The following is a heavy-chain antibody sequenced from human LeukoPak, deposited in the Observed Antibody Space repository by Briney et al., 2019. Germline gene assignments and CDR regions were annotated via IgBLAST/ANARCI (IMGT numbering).Heavy chain of an antibody. CDR1: DDSITMYY. V-gene: IGHV4-59*01. CDR2: VYHTGST. J-gene: IGHJ3*02. Sequence: SETLSLTCSVSDDSITMYYWTWIRQPPGKGLEWIGYVYHTGSTNFNPSLNGRGSISRDTTKNLFSLRLRSVTAADTAVYYCAKSNGYGLVDIWGQGTMVTVSS. D-gene: IGHD3-10*01. CDR3: AKSNGYGLVDI.